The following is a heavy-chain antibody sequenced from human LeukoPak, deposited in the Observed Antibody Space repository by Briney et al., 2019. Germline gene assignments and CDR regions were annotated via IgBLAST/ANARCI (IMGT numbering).Heavy chain of an antibody. CDR3: AGGPQYGGSYVD. CDR1: GVTFTNYE. J-gene: IGHJ4*02. Sequence: GGSLRLSCAASGVTFTNYEMAWVRQAPGMGLEWVSYISDSGTITKYVDAVKGRFTISRDNARNSVYLQMESLRVEDTALYYCAGGPQYGGSYVDWGQGTLATVSS. D-gene: IGHD1-26*01. CDR2: ISDSGTIT. V-gene: IGHV3-48*03.